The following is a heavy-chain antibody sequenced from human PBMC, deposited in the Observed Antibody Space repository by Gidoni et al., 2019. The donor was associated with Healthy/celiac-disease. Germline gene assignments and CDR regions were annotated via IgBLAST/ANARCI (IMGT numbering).Heavy chain of an antibody. D-gene: IGHD2-2*01. CDR1: GFTFSSYG. Sequence: QVQLVESGGGVVQPGRSLRLPCAAPGFTFSSYGMHWVRQAPGKGLEWVAVIWYDGSNKYYADSVKGRFTISRDNSKNTLYLQMNSLRAEDTAVYYCARDEVVVVPAAIYNWFDPWGQGTLVTVSS. J-gene: IGHJ5*02. CDR2: IWYDGSNK. V-gene: IGHV3-33*01. CDR3: ARDEVVVVPAAIYNWFDP.